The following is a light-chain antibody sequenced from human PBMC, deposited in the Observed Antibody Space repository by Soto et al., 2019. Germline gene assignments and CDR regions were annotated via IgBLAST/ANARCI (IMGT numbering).Light chain of an antibody. V-gene: IGKV1-5*03. J-gene: IGKJ1*01. CDR1: QSISSW. Sequence: IQMTQSPSTLSASVGDRVTITCRASQSISSWLAWYQQKPGKAPKLLIYKASSLESGVPSRFSGSGSGTEFTLSISSLHSDDFATYYCQQYDYSRTFGQGTKVDIK. CDR3: QQYDYSRT. CDR2: KAS.